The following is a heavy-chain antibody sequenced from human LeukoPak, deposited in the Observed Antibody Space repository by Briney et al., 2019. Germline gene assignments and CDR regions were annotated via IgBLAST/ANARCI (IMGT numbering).Heavy chain of an antibody. Sequence: GGSLRLSCAASGFTFSSYGMHWVRQAPGKGLEWVAVISYDGSNKYCADSVKGRFTISRDNSKNALYLQMNSLRAEDTAVYYCANVDIAMGTFDYWGQGTLVTVSS. V-gene: IGHV3-30*18. CDR1: GFTFSSYG. D-gene: IGHD5-18*01. J-gene: IGHJ4*02. CDR2: ISYDGSNK. CDR3: ANVDIAMGTFDY.